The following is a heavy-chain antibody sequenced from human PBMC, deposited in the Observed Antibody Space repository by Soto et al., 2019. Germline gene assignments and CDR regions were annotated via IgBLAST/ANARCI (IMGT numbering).Heavy chain of an antibody. CDR2: VDPRDSYV. Sequence: GESLKISCTGFGYTFTTFWISWVRQMPGKGLEWLGRVDPRDSYVTYNPSFEGHVTISADKSISTAYLQWGSLRASDTAMYFCARIYCTTTTCDSWFDPWGQGTLVTVSS. CDR3: ARIYCTTTTCDSWFDP. V-gene: IGHV5-10-1*01. J-gene: IGHJ5*02. CDR1: GYTFTTFW. D-gene: IGHD2-8*01.